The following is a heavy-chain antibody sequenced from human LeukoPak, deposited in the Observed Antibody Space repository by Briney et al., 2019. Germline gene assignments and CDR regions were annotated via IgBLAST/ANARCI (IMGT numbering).Heavy chain of an antibody. CDR3: ARETYDYIWGSYGY. CDR2: IKQDRSEK. J-gene: IGHJ4*02. Sequence: PGGSPRLSCAASGFTFSSYWMSWVRQAPGKGLEWVANIKQDRSEKYSVDSVKGRFTISRDNAKNSLYLQMNSLRAEDTAVYYCARETYDYIWGSYGYWGQGTLVTVSS. CDR1: GFTFSSYW. D-gene: IGHD3-16*01. V-gene: IGHV3-7*01.